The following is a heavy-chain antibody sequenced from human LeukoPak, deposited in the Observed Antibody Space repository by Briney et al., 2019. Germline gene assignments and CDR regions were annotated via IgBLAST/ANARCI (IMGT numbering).Heavy chain of an antibody. CDR2: INHSGST. J-gene: IGHJ6*03. CDR3: ARDESSSWYMDV. V-gene: IGHV4-34*01. D-gene: IGHD6-13*01. CDR1: GGSFSGYY. Sequence: SETLSLTCAVYGGSFSGYYWSWIRQPPGKGLEWIGEINHSGSTNYKPSLKSRVTISVDTSKNQFSLKLSSVTAADTAVYYCARDESSSWYMDVWGKGTTVSVSS.